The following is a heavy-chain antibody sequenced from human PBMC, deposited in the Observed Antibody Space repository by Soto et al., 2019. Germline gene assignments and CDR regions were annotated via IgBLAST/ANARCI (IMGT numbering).Heavy chain of an antibody. J-gene: IGHJ2*01. CDR2: ISGSGDAT. Sequence: LRLSCEASGFTFRNYVMAWVRQAPGKGLEWVSGISGSGDATFYADSVEGRFTVSRDNSKNTLYLQMNSLGAEDTAVYYCAKPPTTKTTYNWYLDLWGRGTLVTVSS. CDR3: AKPPTTKTTYNWYLDL. V-gene: IGHV3-23*01. D-gene: IGHD4-17*01. CDR1: GFTFRNYV.